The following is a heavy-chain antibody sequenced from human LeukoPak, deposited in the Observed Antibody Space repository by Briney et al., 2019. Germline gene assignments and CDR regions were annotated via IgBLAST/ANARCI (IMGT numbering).Heavy chain of an antibody. Sequence: SVRVSCKASGGTFSSYAVSWVRQAPGQGLKWMGGIIPIFGTANYAQKFQGRVTITADESTSTAYMELSSLRSEDTAVYYCARDLSPSGAFDIWGQGTMVTVSS. CDR2: IIPIFGTA. CDR1: GGTFSSYA. V-gene: IGHV1-69*13. CDR3: ARDLSPSGAFDI. D-gene: IGHD2/OR15-2a*01. J-gene: IGHJ3*02.